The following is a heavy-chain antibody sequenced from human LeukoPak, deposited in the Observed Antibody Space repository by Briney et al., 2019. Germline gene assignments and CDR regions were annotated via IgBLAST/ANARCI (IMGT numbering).Heavy chain of an antibody. D-gene: IGHD3-22*01. J-gene: IGHJ3*02. Sequence: SETRSLTCIVSGGSLSSYYWTWIRQPPGKGLEWMGYIYYSGSTNYNPSLKSRVTISVDTSKNQFTLKLSSVTAADTAVYYCAGDSSGYYRLDAFDIWGQGTVVTVSS. CDR1: GGSLSSYY. CDR2: IYYSGST. CDR3: AGDSSGYYRLDAFDI. V-gene: IGHV4-59*01.